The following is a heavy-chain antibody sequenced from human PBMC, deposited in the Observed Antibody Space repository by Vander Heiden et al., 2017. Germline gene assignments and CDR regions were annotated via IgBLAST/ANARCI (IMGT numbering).Heavy chain of an antibody. D-gene: IGHD2-15*01. J-gene: IGHJ3*02. Sequence: EGQLVESGGGLVNPGGALRLACAASGCTFSAVWMTWVRQAPGKGLEWVGLIKRKIDGETTDFAAPVKGRFTISRDDSKDTLYLQMNSLKTEDTAIYYCTTGDCNGGSCHAFDIWGQGTMVAVSS. CDR1: GCTFSAVW. CDR2: IKRKIDGETT. CDR3: TTGDCNGGSCHAFDI. V-gene: IGHV3-15*01.